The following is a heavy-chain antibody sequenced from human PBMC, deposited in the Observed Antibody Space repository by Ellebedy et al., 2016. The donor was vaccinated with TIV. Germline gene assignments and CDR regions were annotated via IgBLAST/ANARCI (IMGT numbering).Heavy chain of an antibody. D-gene: IGHD2-21*01. V-gene: IGHV1-24*01. CDR3: ATDSSKSRLVMVASAQAFDV. CDR1: GYTLTALS. CDR2: FDTEDGET. Sequence: AASVKVSCKVTGYTLTALSMHWVRQAPGKGIEWMGGFDTEDGETTYAQKFQGRIILTEDTSSDTAYMELSNLRSEDTAVYFCATDSSKSRLVMVASAQAFDVWGQGTLVTVSS. J-gene: IGHJ3*01.